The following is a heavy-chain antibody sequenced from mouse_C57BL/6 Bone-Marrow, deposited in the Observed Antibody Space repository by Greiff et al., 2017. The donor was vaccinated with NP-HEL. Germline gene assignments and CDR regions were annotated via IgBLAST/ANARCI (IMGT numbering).Heavy chain of an antibody. V-gene: IGHV1-64*01. CDR2: IHPNSGST. Sequence: VQLQQPGAELVKPGASVKLSCKASGYTFTSYWMHWVKQRPGQGLEWIGMIHPNSGSTNYNEKFKSKATLTVDKSSSTAYMQLSSLTSEDSAVYYWARLDYGSSYLPYCYAMDDWGQGTSVTVSS. J-gene: IGHJ4*01. D-gene: IGHD1-1*01. CDR3: ARLDYGSSYLPYCYAMDD. CDR1: GYTFTSYW.